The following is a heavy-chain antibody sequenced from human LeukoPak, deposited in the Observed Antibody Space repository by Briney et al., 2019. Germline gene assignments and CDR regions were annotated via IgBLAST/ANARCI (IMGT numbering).Heavy chain of an antibody. CDR3: ARWYYYDSSGYYTRQYNWFDP. Sequence: GESLKISCKGSGYSFTSYWIGWVRQMPGIGLEWMGIIYPGDSDTRYSPSFQGQVTISADKSISTAYLQWSSLKASDTAMYYCARWYYYDSSGYYTRQYNWFDPWGQGTLVTVSS. CDR1: GYSFTSYW. J-gene: IGHJ5*02. D-gene: IGHD3-22*01. CDR2: IYPGDSDT. V-gene: IGHV5-51*01.